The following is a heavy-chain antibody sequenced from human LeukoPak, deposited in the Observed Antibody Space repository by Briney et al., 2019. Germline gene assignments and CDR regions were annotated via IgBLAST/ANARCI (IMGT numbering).Heavy chain of an antibody. J-gene: IGHJ4*02. V-gene: IGHV1-18*01. CDR3: ARDLGDYYDSSGYPMH. D-gene: IGHD3-22*01. CDR1: GYTFTSYG. CDR2: ISAYNGNT. Sequence: ASVKVSCKASGYTFTSYGISWVRQAPGQGLEWMGWISAYNGNTNYAQKLQGRVTMTTDTSTSTAYMELRSLRSDDTAVYYCARDLGDYYDSSGYPMHWGQGTLVTASS.